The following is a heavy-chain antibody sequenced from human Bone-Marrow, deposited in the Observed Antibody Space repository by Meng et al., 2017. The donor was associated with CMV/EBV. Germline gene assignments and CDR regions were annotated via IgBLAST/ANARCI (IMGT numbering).Heavy chain of an antibody. CDR3: ARDHREGAYFDY. CDR1: GGTFSSYA. CDR2: IIPIFGTA. V-gene: IGHV1-69*05. J-gene: IGHJ4*02. Sequence: SVKVSCKASGGTFSSYAISWVRQAPGQGLEWMGGIIPIFGTANYAQKFQGRVTITTDESTSTAYMELSSLRSEDTAVYYCARDHREGAYFDYWGQGTLVTVSS.